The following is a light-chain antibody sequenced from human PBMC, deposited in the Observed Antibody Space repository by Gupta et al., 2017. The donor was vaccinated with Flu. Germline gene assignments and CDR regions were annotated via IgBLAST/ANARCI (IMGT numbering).Light chain of an antibody. V-gene: IGKV1-39*01. CDR1: SISSY. J-gene: IGKJ2*01. CDR3: QQSYSTPRT. CDR2: TAS. Sequence: SISSYVNWYQQKPGKAPKLLIYTASRLESLVPLRFSGSVSGTEFNLTITSLQPEDFATYYCQQSYSTPRTFVQGTKLEIK.